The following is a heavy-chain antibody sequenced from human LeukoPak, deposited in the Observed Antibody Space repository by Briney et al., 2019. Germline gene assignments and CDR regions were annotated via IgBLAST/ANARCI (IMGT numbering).Heavy chain of an antibody. Sequence: PGGSLRLSCAASGFTFSSYDMNWVRPAPGKGQEWVSSISSSSSYIYYADSVKGRFTISRDNAKNSLYLQMNNLRAEDTAVYYCARDRTYYYDSSGYYFEVASPLDYWGQGTLVTVSS. CDR1: GFTFSSYD. V-gene: IGHV3-21*01. CDR2: ISSSSSYI. J-gene: IGHJ4*02. CDR3: ARDRTYYYDSSGYYFEVASPLDY. D-gene: IGHD3-22*01.